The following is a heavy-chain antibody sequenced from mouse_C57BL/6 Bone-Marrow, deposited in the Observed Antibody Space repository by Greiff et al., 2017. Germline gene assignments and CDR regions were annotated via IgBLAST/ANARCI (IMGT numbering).Heavy chain of an antibody. CDR1: GYSITSGYY. CDR3: ATVGPPWCAY. V-gene: IGHV3-6*01. Sequence: EVQLMESGPGLVKPSQSLSLTCSVTGYSITSGYYWNWIRQFPGNKLEWMGYISYDGGNNYNPSLKNRTSITRDTSKNQFYLKLNSVTTEDTATYYCATVGPPWCAYWGQGTLVTVSA. CDR2: ISYDGGN. J-gene: IGHJ3*01. D-gene: IGHD4-1*01.